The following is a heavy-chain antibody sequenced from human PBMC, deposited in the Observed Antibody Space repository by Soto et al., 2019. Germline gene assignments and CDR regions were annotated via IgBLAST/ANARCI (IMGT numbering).Heavy chain of an antibody. CDR3: ARVLNYFDY. CDR1: GGSFSGYY. CDR2: INHSGST. J-gene: IGHJ4*02. D-gene: IGHD2-15*01. V-gene: IGHV4-34*01. Sequence: ETLSLTCAVYGGSFSGYYWSWIRQPPGKGLEWIGEINHSGSTNYNPSLKSRVTISVDTSKNQFSLKLSSVTAADTAVYYCARVLNYFDYWCQGLLVTVSS.